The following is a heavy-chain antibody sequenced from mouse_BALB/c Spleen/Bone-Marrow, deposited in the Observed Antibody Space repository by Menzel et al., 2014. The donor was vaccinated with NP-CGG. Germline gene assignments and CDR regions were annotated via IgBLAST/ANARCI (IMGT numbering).Heavy chain of an antibody. D-gene: IGHD2-3*01. J-gene: IGHJ2*01. Sequence: EVHLVESGGGLVKPGGSLKLSCAASGFTFSNYAMSWVRQTPEKRLEWVAIISSGGSYTYYPDSVKGRFTISRDNAKNILYLQMRSLRSEDTAMYYCARQDGFDYWGQGTTLTVSS. CDR3: ARQDGFDY. CDR1: GFTFSNYA. V-gene: IGHV5-9-3*01. CDR2: ISSGGSYT.